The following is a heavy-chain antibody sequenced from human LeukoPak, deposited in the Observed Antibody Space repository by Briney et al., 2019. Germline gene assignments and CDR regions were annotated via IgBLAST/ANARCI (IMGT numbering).Heavy chain of an antibody. D-gene: IGHD1-26*01. CDR1: GGSISSYY. CDR3: ARGALKWELPPIRARKSYYFDY. J-gene: IGHJ4*02. Sequence: PSETLSLTCTVSGGSISSYYWSWIRQPPGKGLEWIGYIYYSGSTNYNPSLKSQVTISVDTSKNQFSLKLSSVTAADTAVYYCARGALKWELPPIRARKSYYFDYWGQGTLVTVSS. CDR2: IYYSGST. V-gene: IGHV4-59*12.